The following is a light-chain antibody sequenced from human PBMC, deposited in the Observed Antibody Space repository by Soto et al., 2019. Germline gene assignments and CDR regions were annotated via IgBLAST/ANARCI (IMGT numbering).Light chain of an antibody. CDR3: AAWDTGRNGYV. CDR1: SSNIGSNS. V-gene: IGLV1-44*01. CDR2: SND. Sequence: QSVLTQPPSASGTPGQRVTISCSGSSSNIGSNSVNWYQQLPGTAPKLLIYSNDRRPSGVPDRFSGSKSGTSASLAISGLQSEDEADYYCAAWDTGRNGYVFGIGTKVTVL. J-gene: IGLJ1*01.